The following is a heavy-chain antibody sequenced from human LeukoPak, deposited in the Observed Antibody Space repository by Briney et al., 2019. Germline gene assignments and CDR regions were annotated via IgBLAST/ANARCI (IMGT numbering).Heavy chain of an antibody. Sequence: PSETLSLTCTVSGGSISSYYWSWIRQPPGKGLEWIGYIYYSGSTYYNPSLKSRVTISVDTSKNQFSLKLSSVTAADTAVYYCARARRYCSSTSCYWGFDPWGQGTLVTVSS. V-gene: IGHV4-59*08. CDR3: ARARRYCSSTSCYWGFDP. J-gene: IGHJ5*02. CDR2: IYYSGST. CDR1: GGSISSYY. D-gene: IGHD2-2*01.